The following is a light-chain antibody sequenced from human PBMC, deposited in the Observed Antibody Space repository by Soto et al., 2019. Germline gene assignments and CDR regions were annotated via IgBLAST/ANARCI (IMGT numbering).Light chain of an antibody. CDR3: QTYDSSLSGLFV. CDR2: GNG. CDR1: SSNIGAGYD. Sequence: VLTQPPSVSGAPGQRVTISCTGSSSNIGAGYDVHWYQQLPGTAPKLLIFGNGNRPSGVPDRFSGSNSDTSAALAITGLQAEDEADYYCQTYDSSLSGLFVFGTGTKVTVL. J-gene: IGLJ1*01. V-gene: IGLV1-40*01.